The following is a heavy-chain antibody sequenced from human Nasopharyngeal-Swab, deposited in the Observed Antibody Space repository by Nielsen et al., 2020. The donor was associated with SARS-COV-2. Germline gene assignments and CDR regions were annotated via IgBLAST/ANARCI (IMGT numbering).Heavy chain of an antibody. CDR3: ARIAGRGSIYYYYMDV. Sequence: LSLTCAASGFTFNNYNFNWVRQVPGEGLEWVSSTSGSGSYVYYADSVKGRFTISKDSAKNSLYLQMNSLRADDTAVYFCARIAGRGSIYYYYMDVWGTGTTVTVSS. D-gene: IGHD1-26*01. J-gene: IGHJ6*03. V-gene: IGHV3-21*01. CDR2: TSGSGSYV. CDR1: GFTFNNYN.